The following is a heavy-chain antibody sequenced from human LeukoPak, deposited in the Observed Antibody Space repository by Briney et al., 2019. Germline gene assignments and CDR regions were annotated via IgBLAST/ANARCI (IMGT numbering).Heavy chain of an antibody. V-gene: IGHV4-34*01. Sequence: SETLSLTCAVYVGSFSGYYWSWIRQPPGKGLEWIGEINHSGSTNYNPSLKSRVTISVDTSKNQFSLKLSSVTAADTAVYYCARGSRVTMIVVVNRPLYYFDYWGQGTLVTVSS. CDR3: ARGSRVTMIVVVNRPLYYFDY. CDR2: INHSGST. CDR1: VGSFSGYY. D-gene: IGHD3-22*01. J-gene: IGHJ4*02.